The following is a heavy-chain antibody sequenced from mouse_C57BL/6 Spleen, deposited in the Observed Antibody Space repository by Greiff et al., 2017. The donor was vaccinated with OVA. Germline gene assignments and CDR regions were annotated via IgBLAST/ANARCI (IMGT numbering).Heavy chain of an antibody. CDR3: EATMVTTGYYFDY. Sequence: QVQLQQSGPELVKPGASVKISCKASGYAFSSSWMNWVKQRPGKGLEWIGRIYPGDGDTNYNGKFKGKATLTADKSSSTAYMQLSSLTSEDSAVYFCEATMVTTGYYFDYWGQGTTLTVSS. CDR2: IYPGDGDT. CDR1: GYAFSSSW. J-gene: IGHJ2*01. V-gene: IGHV1-82*01. D-gene: IGHD2-2*01.